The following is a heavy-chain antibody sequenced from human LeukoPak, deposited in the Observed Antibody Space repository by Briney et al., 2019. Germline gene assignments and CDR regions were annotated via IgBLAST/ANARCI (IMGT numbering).Heavy chain of an antibody. CDR1: GFTFSSFW. V-gene: IGHV3-7*01. J-gene: IGHJ4*02. CDR3: ARETRLLSY. Sequence: GGSLRLSCAASGFTFSSFWMSWVRQTPGKGQEWVAMIKHDGSEKYSVDSLKGRFTISRDNAKNLLYLQMNSLRVEDTAVYHCARETRLLSYWGQGTLVTVSS. CDR2: IKHDGSEK. D-gene: IGHD3-3*01.